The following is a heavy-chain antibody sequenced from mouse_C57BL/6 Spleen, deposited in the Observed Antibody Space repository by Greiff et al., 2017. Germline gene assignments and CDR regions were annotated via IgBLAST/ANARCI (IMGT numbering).Heavy chain of an antibody. D-gene: IGHD1-1*01. Sequence: VQLQQSGAELMKPGASVKLSCKATGYTFTGYWLEWVKQRPGHGLEWIGEILPGSGSTNYNEKFKGKATFTADTTSNAAYMQLSSLTTEDSAIYYCARDEGHYYGSGGSFDYWGQGTTLTVSS. V-gene: IGHV1-9*01. CDR3: ARDEGHYYGSGGSFDY. CDR2: ILPGSGST. J-gene: IGHJ2*01. CDR1: GYTFTGYW.